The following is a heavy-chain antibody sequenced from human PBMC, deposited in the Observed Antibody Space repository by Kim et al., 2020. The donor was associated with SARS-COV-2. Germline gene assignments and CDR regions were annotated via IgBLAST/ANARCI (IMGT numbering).Heavy chain of an antibody. J-gene: IGHJ4*02. CDR1: GFTFSSYA. CDR3: ARSFEDSSGWGLFDY. Sequence: GGSLRLSCAASGFTFSSYAMHWVRQAPGKGLEWVAVISYDGSNKYYADSVKGRFTISRDNSKNTLYLQMNSLRAEDTAVYYCARSFEDSSGWGLFDYWGQGTLVTVSS. D-gene: IGHD6-19*01. V-gene: IGHV3-30*04. CDR2: ISYDGSNK.